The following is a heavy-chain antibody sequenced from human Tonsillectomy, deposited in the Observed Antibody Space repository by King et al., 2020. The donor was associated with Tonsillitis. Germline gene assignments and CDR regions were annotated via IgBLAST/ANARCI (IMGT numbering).Heavy chain of an antibody. D-gene: IGHD5-18*01. V-gene: IGHV4-39*01. J-gene: IGHJ3*02. CDR1: GGSISSSSYY. CDR2: IYYSGST. Sequence: VQLQESGPGLVKPSETLSLTCTVSGGSISSSSYYWGWIRQPPGKGLEWIGSIYYSGSTYYNPSLKSRVTISVDTSKNQFSLKLSSVTAADTAVYYCATYLGPDTAGAFDIWGQGTMVTVSS. CDR3: ATYLGPDTAGAFDI.